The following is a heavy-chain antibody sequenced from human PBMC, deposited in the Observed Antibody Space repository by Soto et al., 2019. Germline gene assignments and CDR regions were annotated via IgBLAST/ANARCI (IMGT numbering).Heavy chain of an antibody. J-gene: IGHJ4*02. CDR3: ARHGLRVFES. CDR1: NDSIKPYY. Sequence: PSETLSLTCSVSNDSIKPYYWSLIRQSPGKGLEWIGYVYYAGNTTYSPALKSRVTISVDKSQNQVSLELRSVTAADTAVYFCARHGLRVFESWGRGIAVTVSS. V-gene: IGHV4-59*08. CDR2: VYYAGNT.